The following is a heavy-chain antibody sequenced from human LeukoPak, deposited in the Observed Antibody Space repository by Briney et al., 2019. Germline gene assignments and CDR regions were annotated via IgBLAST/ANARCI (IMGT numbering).Heavy chain of an antibody. J-gene: IGHJ5*02. CDR1: GFTFSDYS. CDR3: AKTSERGGGFDP. Sequence: SLRLSCAASGFTFSDYSMSWVRQAPGKGLEGISYVSPTSSTVYYGDSVKGRFTISIDNAKNSLSLQMNSLRADDTAVYFCAKTSERGGGFDPWGQGTLVIVSS. D-gene: IGHD3-10*01. CDR2: VSPTSSTV. V-gene: IGHV3-48*01.